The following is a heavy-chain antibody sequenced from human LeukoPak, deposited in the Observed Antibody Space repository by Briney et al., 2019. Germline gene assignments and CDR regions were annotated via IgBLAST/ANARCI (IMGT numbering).Heavy chain of an antibody. Sequence: ASVKVSCKASGYTFTGYYMHWVRQAPGQGLEWMGWINPNSVGTNYAQKFQGRVTMTRDTSISTAYMELSRLRSDDTAVYYCARDYCSSTSCYVGHFDYWGQGTLVTVSS. CDR2: INPNSVGT. CDR1: GYTFTGYY. J-gene: IGHJ4*02. D-gene: IGHD2-2*01. CDR3: ARDYCSSTSCYVGHFDY. V-gene: IGHV1-2*02.